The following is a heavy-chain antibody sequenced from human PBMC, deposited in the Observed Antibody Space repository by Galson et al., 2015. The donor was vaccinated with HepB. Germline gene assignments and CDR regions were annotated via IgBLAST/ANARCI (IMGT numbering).Heavy chain of an antibody. CDR2: IRSKAYGGTT. CDR1: GFTFGDYA. D-gene: IGHD5-18*01. CDR3: TRGSRGYSYGPFDY. V-gene: IGHV3-49*03. Sequence: SMRLSCAASGFTFGDYAMSWFRQAPGKGLEWVGFIRSKAYGGTTEYAASVKGRFTIPRDDSKSIAYLQMNSLKTEDTAVYYCTRGSRGYSYGPFDYWGQGTLVAVSS. J-gene: IGHJ4*02.